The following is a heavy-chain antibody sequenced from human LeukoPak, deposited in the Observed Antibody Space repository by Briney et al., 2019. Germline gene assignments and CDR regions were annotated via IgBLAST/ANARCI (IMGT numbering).Heavy chain of an antibody. J-gene: IGHJ4*02. CDR2: ISADGGST. V-gene: IGHV3-43*02. Sequence: GGSLRLSCVASGLNFDDSAMHWVRQAPGKGLEWASLISADGGSTFSADSVKGRFSISRGNSKNSLYLQMNSLRSEDTAMYYCAKESGKFDYWGQGTLVAVSS. CDR1: GLNFDDSA. CDR3: AKESGKFDY.